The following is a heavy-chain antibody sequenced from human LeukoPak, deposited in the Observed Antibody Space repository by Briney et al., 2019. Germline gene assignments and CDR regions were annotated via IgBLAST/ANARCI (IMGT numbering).Heavy chain of an antibody. CDR1: GGSISSYY. V-gene: IGHV4-4*09. J-gene: IGHJ6*03. D-gene: IGHD6-19*01. CDR2: IYTSGST. Sequence: SETLSLTCTVSGGSISSYYWSWIRQPPGKGLEWIGYIYTSGSTNYNPSLKSRVTISVDTSKSQFSLKLSSVTAADTAVYYCARQQGQYYYYYMDVWGKGTTVTVSS. CDR3: ARQQGQYYYYYMDV.